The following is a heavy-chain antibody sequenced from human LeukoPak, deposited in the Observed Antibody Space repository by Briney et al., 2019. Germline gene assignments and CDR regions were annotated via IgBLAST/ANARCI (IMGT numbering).Heavy chain of an antibody. Sequence: SETLSLTCAVYGGSFSGYYWSWIRQPPGKGLDWIGEINHSGSTDYNPCLKGRVTISVDTSKNQFSLKLSSVTAADTAVYYCARGYDGSGYYYRNWYFDLWGGGNRVTLSS. V-gene: IGHV4-34*01. J-gene: IGHJ2*01. D-gene: IGHD3-22*01. CDR2: INHSGST. CDR1: GGSFSGYY. CDR3: ARGYDGSGYYYRNWYFDL.